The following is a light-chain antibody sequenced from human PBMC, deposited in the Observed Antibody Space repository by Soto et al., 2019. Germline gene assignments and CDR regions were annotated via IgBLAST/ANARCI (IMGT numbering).Light chain of an antibody. CDR2: DAS. J-gene: IGKJ2*01. Sequence: EIELTQSPATLSLSPGERATLSCRASQSVSSYLAWYQQKPGQAPRLLIYDASNRATGIPARFRGSGSGTDFTLTISSLEPEDFAVYYCQQRSNWPYTFGQGTKLEIK. V-gene: IGKV3-11*01. CDR1: QSVSSY. CDR3: QQRSNWPYT.